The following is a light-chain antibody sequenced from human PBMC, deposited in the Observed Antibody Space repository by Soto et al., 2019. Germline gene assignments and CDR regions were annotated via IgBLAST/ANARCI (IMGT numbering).Light chain of an antibody. J-gene: IGLJ3*02. V-gene: IGLV2-14*01. CDR2: EVS. Sequence: QSALTQPASVSGSPGQSITISCTGTTSDVGGHNYVSWYQHHPGKAPKLMIYEVSNRPSGVSNRFAGSKSGNTASLTISGLQAEDEADYYCSSYTNNQRVFGGGTKLTVL. CDR1: TSDVGGHNY. CDR3: SSYTNNQRV.